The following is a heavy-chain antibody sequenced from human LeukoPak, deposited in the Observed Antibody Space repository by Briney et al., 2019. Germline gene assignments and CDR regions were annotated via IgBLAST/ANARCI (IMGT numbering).Heavy chain of an antibody. V-gene: IGHV1-69*13. CDR2: IIPIFATP. J-gene: IGHJ4*02. CDR1: GGTFSNYA. Sequence: ASVKVSCKASGGTFSNYAISWVRQAPGQGLEWMGGIIPIFATPNYAQKFQGRVTITADESTSTAYMELSSLKSDDTAIYYCARGVGRYDILTGRLDYWGQGTLVTVSS. D-gene: IGHD3-9*01. CDR3: ARGVGRYDILTGRLDY.